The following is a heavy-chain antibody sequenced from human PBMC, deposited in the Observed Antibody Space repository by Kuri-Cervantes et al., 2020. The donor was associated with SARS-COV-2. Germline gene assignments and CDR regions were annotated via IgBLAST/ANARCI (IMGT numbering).Heavy chain of an antibody. J-gene: IGHJ5*02. CDR2: IYYSGST. V-gene: IGHV4-61*08. CDR3: ARTDSPPLNWFDP. D-gene: IGHD2-21*01. Sequence: SETLSLTCTVSGGSISSDAYYWSWIRQPPGKGLEWIGYIYYSGSTNYNPSLKSRVTISVDTSKNQFSLKLSSVTAADTAVYYCARTDSPPLNWFDPWGQGTLVTVSS. CDR1: GGSISSDAYY.